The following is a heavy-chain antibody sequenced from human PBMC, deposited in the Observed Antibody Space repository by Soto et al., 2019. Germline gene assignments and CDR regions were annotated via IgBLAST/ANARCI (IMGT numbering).Heavy chain of an antibody. CDR2: INPSGGST. V-gene: IGHV1-46*01. CDR3: ARDPGSIAARPDAFDI. Sequence: ASVKVSCKASGYTFTSYYMHWVRQAPGQGLEWMGIINPSGGSTSYAQKFQGRVTMTRDTSTSAVYMELSSLRSEDTAVYYCARDPGSIAARPDAFDIWGRGTMVTVSS. J-gene: IGHJ3*02. D-gene: IGHD6-6*01. CDR1: GYTFTSYY.